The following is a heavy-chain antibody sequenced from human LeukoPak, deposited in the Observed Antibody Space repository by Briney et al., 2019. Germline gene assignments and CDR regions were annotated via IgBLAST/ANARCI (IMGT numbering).Heavy chain of an antibody. CDR1: GFTSSGYW. CDR2: INSDGSST. D-gene: IGHD1-1*01. V-gene: IGHV3-74*01. CDR3: VRGQLERPFDFYYGMDV. Sequence: GGSLRRSCVDSGFTSSGYWVHWVRQAPGKGLVWVSRINSDGSSTTYADSVKGRFTISRDNAKNTLSLQMNSLRAEDTAVYYCVRGQLERPFDFYYGMDVWGKGTTVTVSS. J-gene: IGHJ6*04.